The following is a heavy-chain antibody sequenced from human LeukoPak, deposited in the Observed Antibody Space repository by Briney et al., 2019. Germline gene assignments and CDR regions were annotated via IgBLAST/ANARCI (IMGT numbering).Heavy chain of an antibody. V-gene: IGHV3-11*04. D-gene: IGHD6-13*01. J-gene: IGHJ6*02. Sequence: GGSLRLSCAASGFTFSDYYMSWIRQAPGKGLEWVSYISSSGSTIYYADSVKGRFTISRDNSKNTLYLQMNSLRAEDTAVYYCARDLVTYSSSWYDYYYYGMDVWGQGTTVTVSS. CDR3: ARDLVTYSSSWYDYYYYGMDV. CDR1: GFTFSDYY. CDR2: ISSSGSTI.